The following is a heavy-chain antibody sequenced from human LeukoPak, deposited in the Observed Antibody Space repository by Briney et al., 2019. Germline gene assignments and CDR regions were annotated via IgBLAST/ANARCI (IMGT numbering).Heavy chain of an antibody. CDR1: GFNFNNYW. CDR3: ATDRGWRTSGYYLYYFEY. D-gene: IGHD3-3*01. V-gene: IGHV3-7*01. CDR2: IKHDGSEK. Sequence: GGSLRLSCAASGFNFNNYWMSWLRQAPGKGLEWVASIKHDGSEKYYVDSVRGRFTISRDNTKNSLYLQMSSLRAEDTAVYYCATDRGWRTSGYYLYYFEYWGQGTLVTFSS. J-gene: IGHJ4*02.